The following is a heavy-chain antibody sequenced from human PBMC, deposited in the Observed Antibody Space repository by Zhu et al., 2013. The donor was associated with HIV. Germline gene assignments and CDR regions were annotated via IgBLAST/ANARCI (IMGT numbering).Heavy chain of an antibody. CDR1: GGSFSGYY. CDR2: INHSGST. V-gene: IGHV4-34*01. J-gene: IGHJ4*02. CDR3: VRDPRGTGAVWGFDR. D-gene: IGHD2-8*02. Sequence: QVQLQQWGAGLLKPSETLSLTCAVYGGSFSGYYWSWIRQPPGKGLEWIGEINHSGSTNYNPSLKSRVTMSVDTSKDQFSLQLSSVTAADTAVYYCVRDPRGTGAVWGFDRWGQGTLVTVSS.